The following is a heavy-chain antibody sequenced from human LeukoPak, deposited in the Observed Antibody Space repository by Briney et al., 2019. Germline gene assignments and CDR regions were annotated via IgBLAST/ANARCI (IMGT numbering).Heavy chain of an antibody. CDR2: ISSSSSYI. V-gene: IGHV3-21*01. CDR3: ARMVFGVVSPVDY. D-gene: IGHD3-3*01. Sequence: GSLRLSCAASGFTFSSYSMNWVRQAPGKGLEWVSSISSSSSYIYYADSVKGRFTISRDNAKNSLYLQMNSLRAEDTAVYYCARMVFGVVSPVDYWGQGTLVTVSS. J-gene: IGHJ4*02. CDR1: GFTFSSYS.